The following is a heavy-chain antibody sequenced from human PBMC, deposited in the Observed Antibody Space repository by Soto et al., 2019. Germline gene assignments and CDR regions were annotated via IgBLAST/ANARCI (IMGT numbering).Heavy chain of an antibody. D-gene: IGHD3-16*01. V-gene: IGHV1-2*02. CDR1: GYTFTGYY. Sequence: ASLKLSWKAAGYTFTGYYMHWVRQAPGQGLEWVGWINPNSGATTYAQKFQGRVTMTRDTPIITAHMELSRLRSDDTAMYYCARDMVSTIGDFDYWGQGTLVTVSS. CDR3: ARDMVSTIGDFDY. J-gene: IGHJ4*02. CDR2: INPNSGAT.